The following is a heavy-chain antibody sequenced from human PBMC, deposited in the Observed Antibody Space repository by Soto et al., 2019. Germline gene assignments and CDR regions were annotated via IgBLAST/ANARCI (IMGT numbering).Heavy chain of an antibody. V-gene: IGHV4-39*01. Sequence: QLQLQESGPGLVKPSETLSLTCTVSGGSISSSSYYWGWIRQPPGKGLEWIGSIYYSGSTYYNPSLKSRVTISVDTSKNQFSLKLSSVTAADTAVYYCARHGFYDILTLDYWGQGTLVTVSS. D-gene: IGHD3-9*01. J-gene: IGHJ4*02. CDR3: ARHGFYDILTLDY. CDR2: IYYSGST. CDR1: GGSISSSSYY.